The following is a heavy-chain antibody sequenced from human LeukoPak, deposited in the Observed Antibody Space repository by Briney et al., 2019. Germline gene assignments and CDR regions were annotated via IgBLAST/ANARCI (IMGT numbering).Heavy chain of an antibody. Sequence: AASVTVSCKASGGTFSSYAMSWVRQAPGQGLEGMGGIIPIFGTANYAQKFQGRVTITAHQSTSTAYMELSSLRSEDTAVYYCARGTSNWFDPWGQGTLVTVSS. CDR2: IIPIFGTA. V-gene: IGHV1-69*13. D-gene: IGHD2-8*01. CDR3: ARGTSNWFDP. CDR1: GGTFSSYA. J-gene: IGHJ5*02.